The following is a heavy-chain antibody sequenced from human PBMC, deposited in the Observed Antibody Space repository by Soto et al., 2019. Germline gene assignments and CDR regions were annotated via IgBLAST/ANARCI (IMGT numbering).Heavy chain of an antibody. Sequence: ASVKVSCKASGYTFTSYAMHWVRQAPGQGLEWMGWINAGNGNTKYSQKFQGRVTITRDTSASTAYMELSSLRSEDTAVYYCAREWGYWDIVVVPAAYGMDVWGQGTTVTVSS. J-gene: IGHJ6*02. CDR2: INAGNGNT. D-gene: IGHD2-2*01. CDR3: AREWGYWDIVVVPAAYGMDV. V-gene: IGHV1-3*01. CDR1: GYTFTSYA.